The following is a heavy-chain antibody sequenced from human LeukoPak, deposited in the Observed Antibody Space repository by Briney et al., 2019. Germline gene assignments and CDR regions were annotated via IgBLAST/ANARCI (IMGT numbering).Heavy chain of an antibody. CDR3: AKASRWYYFDC. CDR1: GFTFSSYW. J-gene: IGHJ4*02. Sequence: QPGGSLRLSCAASGFTFSSYWMTWVRQAPGKGLEWVSAISGSTVSTYYADSVKGRFIISRDNSKNTLYLQMNSLRAEDTAVYYCAKASRWYYFDCWGQGTLVTVSS. V-gene: IGHV3-23*01. CDR2: ISGSTVST. D-gene: IGHD6-13*01.